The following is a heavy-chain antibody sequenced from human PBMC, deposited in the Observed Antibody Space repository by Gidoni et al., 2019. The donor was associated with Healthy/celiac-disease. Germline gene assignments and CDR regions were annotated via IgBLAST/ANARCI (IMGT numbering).Heavy chain of an antibody. CDR1: GGIFSSYA. CDR2: IIPIFGTA. CDR3: ARASGYSYGRPNDY. V-gene: IGHV1-69*01. J-gene: IGHJ4*02. Sequence: QVQLVQSGAEVKKPGSSVTVSCKASGGIFSSYAISWVRQAPGQGLEWRGGIIPIFGTANYAQKFQGRVTITADESTSTAYMELSSLRSEDTAVYYCARASGYSYGRPNDYWGQGTLVTVSS. D-gene: IGHD5-18*01.